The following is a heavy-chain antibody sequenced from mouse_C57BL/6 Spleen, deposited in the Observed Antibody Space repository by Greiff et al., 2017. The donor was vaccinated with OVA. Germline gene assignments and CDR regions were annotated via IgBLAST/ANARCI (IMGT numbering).Heavy chain of an antibody. CDR2: ISSGGSYT. V-gene: IGHV5-6*01. Sequence: EVMLVESGGDLVKPGGSLKLSCAASGFTFSSYGMSWVRQTPDKRLEWVATISSGGSYTYYPDSVKGRFTISRDNAKNTLYLQMSSLNSEDTAMYYCARLYGTGGKNYFDYWGQGTTLTVSS. CDR3: ARLYGTGGKNYFDY. CDR1: GFTFSSYG. D-gene: IGHD2-10*02. J-gene: IGHJ2*01.